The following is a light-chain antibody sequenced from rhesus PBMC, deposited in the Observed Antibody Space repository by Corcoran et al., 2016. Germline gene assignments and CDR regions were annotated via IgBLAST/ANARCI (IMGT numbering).Light chain of an antibody. Sequence: DIVMTQTPLSLPVTLGESTSISCRSSQSLLDSEDGNTYLEWYLQKPGQSSQLWIDELSNRASGVPDRFMGSGSDTDFTMKISRVEAEDVGVYYCMQALECPLTFGGGTKVELK. CDR2: ELS. CDR3: MQALECPLT. J-gene: IGKJ4*01. V-gene: IGKV2-104*01. CDR1: QSLLDSEDGNTY.